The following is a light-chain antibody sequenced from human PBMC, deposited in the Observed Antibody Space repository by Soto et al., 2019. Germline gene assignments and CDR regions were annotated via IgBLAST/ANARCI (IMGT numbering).Light chain of an antibody. CDR2: EVS. Sequence: QSALTQPASVSGSPGQSITISCSGTSSDVGAYNYVSWYQQHPGKAPKLMIFEVSNRPSGVSSRFSGSKSGYTASLTISGLQAEDEADYYCNSYTTSDTYVFGTGTKLTVL. CDR1: SSDVGAYNY. V-gene: IGLV2-14*01. J-gene: IGLJ1*01. CDR3: NSYTTSDTYV.